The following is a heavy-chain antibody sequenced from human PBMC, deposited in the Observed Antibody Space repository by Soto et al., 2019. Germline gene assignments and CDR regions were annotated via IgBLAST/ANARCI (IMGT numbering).Heavy chain of an antibody. V-gene: IGHV4-61*01. CDR3: ARHHWYYYGSGSLDY. CDR1: GGSVSSGSYY. CDR2: IYYSGST. D-gene: IGHD3-10*01. Sequence: PSETLSLTCTVSGGSVSSGSYYWSWIRQPPGKGLEWIGYIYYSGSTNYNPSLKSRVTISVDTSKNQFSLKLSSVTAADTAVYYCARHHWYYYGSGSLDYWGQGTLVTVSS. J-gene: IGHJ4*02.